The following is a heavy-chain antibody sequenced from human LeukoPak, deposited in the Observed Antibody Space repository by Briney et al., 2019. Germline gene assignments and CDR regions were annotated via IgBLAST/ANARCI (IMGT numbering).Heavy chain of an antibody. CDR3: AKGGVIANV. V-gene: IGHV3-30*18. CDR1: GFTFSSYS. J-gene: IGHJ6*02. D-gene: IGHD3-10*01. CDR2: ISYDGSNK. Sequence: PGGSLRLSCAASGFTFSSYSMHWVRQAPGKGLEWVAVISYDGSNKYYADSVKGRFTISRDNSKNTLYLQMNSLRAEDTAVYYCAKGGVIANVWGQGTTVTVSS.